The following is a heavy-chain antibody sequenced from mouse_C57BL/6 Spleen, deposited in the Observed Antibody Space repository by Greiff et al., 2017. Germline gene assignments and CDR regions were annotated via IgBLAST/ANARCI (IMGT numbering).Heavy chain of an antibody. D-gene: IGHD2-4*01. CDR3: ARSFYDYDPAY. J-gene: IGHJ3*01. CDR1: GFTFTDYY. V-gene: IGHV7-3*01. Sequence: VQLKESGGGLVQPGGSLSLSCAASGFTFTDYYMSWVRQPPGKALEWLGFIRNKANGYTTEYSASVKGRFTISRDNSQSILYLQMNALRAEDSATYYCARSFYDYDPAYWGQGTLVTVSA. CDR2: IRNKANGYTT.